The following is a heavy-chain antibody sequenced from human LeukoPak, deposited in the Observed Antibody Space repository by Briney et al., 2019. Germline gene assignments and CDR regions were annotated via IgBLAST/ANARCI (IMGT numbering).Heavy chain of an antibody. V-gene: IGHV3-7*01. CDR1: GFALSSHW. Sequence: GGSLRLSCAASGFALSSHWMTWVRQVPGRGPEWVANVNRDGSETYYLDSVKGRFTISRDNAKNSLYLQMNSLRAEDTAVYYCARERVTPHLNYGMDVWGQGTTVTVSS. CDR3: ARERVTPHLNYGMDV. J-gene: IGHJ6*02. CDR2: VNRDGSET. D-gene: IGHD2-21*02.